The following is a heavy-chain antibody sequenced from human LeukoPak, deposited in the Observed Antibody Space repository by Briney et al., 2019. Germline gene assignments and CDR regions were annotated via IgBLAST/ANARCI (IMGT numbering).Heavy chain of an antibody. CDR3: ARSGIPPNYYYRGMDV. V-gene: IGHV3-73*01. CDR1: GFTFSGFD. D-gene: IGHD2-2*02. CDR2: IGSKADSYAT. J-gene: IGHJ6*02. Sequence: GGSLKLSCAASGFTFSGFDVYCVRQASGNGLECVGRIGSKADSYATGYGESVKGRFTISRDDSKNTAYLQMNSLNTEDTGVYFCARSGIPPNYYYRGMDVWGQGTTVTVSS.